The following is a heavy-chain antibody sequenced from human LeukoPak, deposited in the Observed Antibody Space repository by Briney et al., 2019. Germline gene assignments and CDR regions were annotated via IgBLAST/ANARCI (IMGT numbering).Heavy chain of an antibody. CDR1: GYSFTSYY. CDR2: INPSGGST. CDR3: ARDRRGGYYGMDV. V-gene: IGHV1-46*01. Sequence: ASVKVSCKASGYSFTSYYMHWVRQAPGQGLEWMGIINPSGGSTSYAQKFQGRVTMTRDTSTSTVYMELSSLRSEDTAVYYCARDRRGGYYGMDVWGQGTTVTVSS. J-gene: IGHJ6*02. D-gene: IGHD3-10*01.